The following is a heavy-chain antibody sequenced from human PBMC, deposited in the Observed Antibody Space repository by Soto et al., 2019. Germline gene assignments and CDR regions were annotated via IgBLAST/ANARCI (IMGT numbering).Heavy chain of an antibody. CDR1: GGSISSSSYY. Sequence: SETLSLTCAVSGGSISSSSYYWGWIRQPPGKGLEWIGSIYCSGSTYYNVSLKSRVTISVDTSKNQFSLKLSSVTAADTAVYYCARHAYAGLYGSGSYYTPLDYWGQGTLVTVSS. CDR2: IYCSGST. V-gene: IGHV4-39*01. J-gene: IGHJ4*02. D-gene: IGHD3-10*01. CDR3: ARHAYAGLYGSGSYYTPLDY.